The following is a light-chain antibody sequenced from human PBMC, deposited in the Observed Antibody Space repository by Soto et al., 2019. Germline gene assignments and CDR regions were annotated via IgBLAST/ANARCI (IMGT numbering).Light chain of an antibody. CDR1: QTINNW. J-gene: IGKJ1*01. V-gene: IGKV1-39*01. Sequence: DIQMTQSPSSLSASVGDRVTITCRTSQTINNWLNWYQQKPGKAPELLIYGTSNLYSGVPSRFSGSGAGTDFTLTITSLQPEDFAAYYCQQSYNPPWTFGQGTKVEIK. CDR2: GTS. CDR3: QQSYNPPWT.